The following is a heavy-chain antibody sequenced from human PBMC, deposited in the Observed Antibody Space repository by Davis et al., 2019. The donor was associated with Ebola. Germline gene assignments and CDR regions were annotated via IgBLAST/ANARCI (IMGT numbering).Heavy chain of an antibody. V-gene: IGHV3-53*01. J-gene: IGHJ5*02. CDR3: ATGETYYYESSGYYNS. Sequence: GESLKISCAASGFTLSDHGLNWVRQAPGKGLEWVSVIFSGGSPHYADSVKGRFTISRDNSKNTLYLQMSSLRAEDTAVYYCATGETYYYESSGYYNSWGQGTLVTVSS. CDR1: GFTLSDHG. CDR2: IFSGGSP. D-gene: IGHD3-22*01.